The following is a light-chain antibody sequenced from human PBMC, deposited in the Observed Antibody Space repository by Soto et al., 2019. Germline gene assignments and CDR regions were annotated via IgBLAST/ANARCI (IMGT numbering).Light chain of an antibody. Sequence: QSALTQPASVSGSPGQSITISCTGTSSDVGYYNYVSWYQQHPDKAPKLMIYDVSNRPSGVSNRFSGSKSGNTASLTISGLQAEDEADYYCSSFTTITTVVFGGGTKLTVL. J-gene: IGLJ3*02. CDR3: SSFTTITTVV. CDR1: SSDVGYYNY. CDR2: DVS. V-gene: IGLV2-14*03.